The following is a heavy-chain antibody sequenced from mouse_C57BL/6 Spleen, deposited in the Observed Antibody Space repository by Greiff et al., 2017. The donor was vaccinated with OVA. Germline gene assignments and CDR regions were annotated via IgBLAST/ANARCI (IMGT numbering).Heavy chain of an antibody. CDR1: GYSFTGYY. V-gene: IGHV1-42*01. J-gene: IGHJ4*01. CDR3: ARRGRAYAMDY. D-gene: IGHD3-3*01. CDR2: INPSTGGT. Sequence: VQLQQSGPELVKPGASVKISCKASGYSFTGYYMNWVKQSPEKSLEWIGEINPSTGGTTYNQKFKAKATLTVDKSSSTAYMQLKSLTSEDSAVYYCARRGRAYAMDYWGQGTSVTVSS.